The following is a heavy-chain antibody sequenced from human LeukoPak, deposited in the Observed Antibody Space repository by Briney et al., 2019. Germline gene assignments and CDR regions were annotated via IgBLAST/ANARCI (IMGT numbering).Heavy chain of an antibody. Sequence: GGSLRLSCAASGFTFDDYAMHWVRQAPGKGLEWVSGISWSSGSIGYADSVKGRFTISRDNSKNTLYLQMNSLRAEDTAVYYCARDPLLVYYFDYWGQGTLVTVSS. J-gene: IGHJ4*02. CDR1: GFTFDDYA. CDR3: ARDPLLVYYFDY. D-gene: IGHD3-3*01. V-gene: IGHV3-9*01. CDR2: ISWSSGSI.